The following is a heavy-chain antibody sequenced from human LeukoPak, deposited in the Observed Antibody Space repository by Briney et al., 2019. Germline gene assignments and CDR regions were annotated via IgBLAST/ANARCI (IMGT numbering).Heavy chain of an antibody. D-gene: IGHD3-22*01. CDR1: GGSISSSSYY. Sequence: PSETLSLTCTVSGGSISSSSYYWGWIRQPPGKGLEWIGSIYYSGSTYYNPSLKSRVTISVDTSKNQLSLKLSSVTAADTAVYYCARHSSLFGYYYDSSGYFDYWGQGTLVTVSS. CDR3: ARHSSLFGYYYDSSGYFDY. CDR2: IYYSGST. J-gene: IGHJ4*02. V-gene: IGHV4-39*01.